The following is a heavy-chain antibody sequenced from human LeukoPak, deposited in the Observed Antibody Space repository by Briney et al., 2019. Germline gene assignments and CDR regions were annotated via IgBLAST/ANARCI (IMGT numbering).Heavy chain of an antibody. V-gene: IGHV3-7*01. CDR1: GFTLSSCW. Sequence: GGSLRLSCAASGFTLSSCWMSWVPQAPGKGLEWVANIKQDGSEKYYVDSVKGRFTISRDNARNSLYLQMNSLRGEDTAVYYCTRAALGTNGRFDYWDQGTLVTVYS. CDR2: IKQDGSEK. J-gene: IGHJ4*02. CDR3: TRAALGTNGRFDY. D-gene: IGHD1-1*01.